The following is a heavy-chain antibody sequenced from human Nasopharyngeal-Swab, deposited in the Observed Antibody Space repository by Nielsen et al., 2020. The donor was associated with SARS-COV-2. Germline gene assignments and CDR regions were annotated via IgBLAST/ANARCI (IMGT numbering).Heavy chain of an antibody. CDR2: ISGSGGST. V-gene: IGHV3-23*01. CDR3: ARVPRGYYDSSGYYYEDEYFQH. CDR1: GFTFSSYA. Sequence: GGSLRLSCAASGFTFSSYAMSWVRQAPGKGLEWVSAISGSGGSTYYADSVKGRFTISRDNSKNTLYLQMNSLRAEDTAVYYCARVPRGYYDSSGYYYEDEYFQHWGQGTLVTVSS. J-gene: IGHJ1*01. D-gene: IGHD3-22*01.